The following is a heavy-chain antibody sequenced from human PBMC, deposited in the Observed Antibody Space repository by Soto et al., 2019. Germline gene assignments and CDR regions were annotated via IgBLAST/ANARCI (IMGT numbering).Heavy chain of an antibody. CDR1: GGSISSGGYY. V-gene: IGHV4-31*03. CDR3: ARDPRPYQLLRVWYFDL. Sequence: QVQLQESGPGLVKPSQTLSLTCTVSGGSISSGGYYWSWIRQHPGKGLEWIEYIYYSGSTYYNPSLKSRVTISVDTSKNQFSLKLSSVTAADTAVYYCARDPRPYQLLRVWYFDLWGRGTLVTVSS. CDR2: IYYSGST. J-gene: IGHJ2*01. D-gene: IGHD2-2*01.